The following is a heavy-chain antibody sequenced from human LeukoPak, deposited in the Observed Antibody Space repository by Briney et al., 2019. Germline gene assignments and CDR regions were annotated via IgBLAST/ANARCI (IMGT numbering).Heavy chain of an antibody. J-gene: IGHJ3*02. Sequence: SETLSLTCTVSGGSISSGSYYWSWIRQPAGKGLEWIGRIYTSGSTNYNPSLKSRVTISVDTSKNQFSLKLNSVTAADTAMYYCVKSNSRYQPWTLDIWGRGTMVTVSS. CDR2: IYTSGST. CDR3: VKSNSRYQPWTLDI. V-gene: IGHV4-61*02. CDR1: GGSISSGSYY. D-gene: IGHD2-2*01.